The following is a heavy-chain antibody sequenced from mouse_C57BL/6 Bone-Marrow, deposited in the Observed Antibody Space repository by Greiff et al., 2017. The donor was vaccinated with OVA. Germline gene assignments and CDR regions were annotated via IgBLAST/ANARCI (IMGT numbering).Heavy chain of an antibody. CDR1: GYTFTSYW. CDR2: IYPGSGST. D-gene: IGHD1-1*01. Sequence: VQLQQPGAELVKPGASVKMSCKASGYTFTSYWITWVKQRPGQGLEWIGDIYPGSGSTNYNEKFKSKATLTVDTSSSTAYMQLSSLTSEDSAVYYCASRRYYGSSLGDYWGQGTTLTVSS. CDR3: ASRRYYGSSLGDY. J-gene: IGHJ2*01. V-gene: IGHV1-55*01.